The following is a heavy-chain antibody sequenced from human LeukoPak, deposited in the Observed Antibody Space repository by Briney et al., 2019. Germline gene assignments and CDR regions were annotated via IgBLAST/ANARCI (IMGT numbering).Heavy chain of an antibody. CDR3: AKRIQLYIDY. Sequence: GGSLRLSCAAPGFSFSSYEMNWVRRAPGKGLEWVSYISSSGSTKYYADSVKGRFTISRDNSKNTLYLQMNSLRAEDAAVYYCAKRIQLYIDYWGQGTLVTVSS. V-gene: IGHV3-48*03. CDR1: GFSFSSYE. CDR2: ISSSGSTK. J-gene: IGHJ4*02. D-gene: IGHD5-18*01.